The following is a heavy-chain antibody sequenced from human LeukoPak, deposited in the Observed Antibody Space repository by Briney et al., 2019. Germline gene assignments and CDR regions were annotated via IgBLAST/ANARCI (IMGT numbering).Heavy chain of an antibody. CDR2: IYSSGRT. CDR1: GDSINSNNYY. J-gene: IGHJ5*02. CDR3: ASVLYGSGAQP. V-gene: IGHV4-61*02. Sequence: PSQTLSLTCTVSGDSINSNNYYWSWIRQPAGKGLEWIGRIYSSGRTNYNPSLKSRVTISVDTSKNQFSLKLSSVTAADTAVYYCASVLYGSGAQPWGQGTLVTVSS. D-gene: IGHD3-10*01.